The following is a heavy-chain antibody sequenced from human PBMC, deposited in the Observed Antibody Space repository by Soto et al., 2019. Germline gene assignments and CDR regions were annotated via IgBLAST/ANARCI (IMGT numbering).Heavy chain of an antibody. V-gene: IGHV5-10-1*01. CDR2: IDPSDSHA. Sequence: PGESLKISCKASGYTFTNYWITWVRQMPGKGLEWMGRIDPSDSHANYSPSFGGHVTFSVDKSTSTAYLQWSSLSPSDTATYYCGRPGAFYHYGMDVWGQGTTVTVSS. J-gene: IGHJ6*02. D-gene: IGHD1-26*01. CDR3: GRPGAFYHYGMDV. CDR1: GYTFTNYW.